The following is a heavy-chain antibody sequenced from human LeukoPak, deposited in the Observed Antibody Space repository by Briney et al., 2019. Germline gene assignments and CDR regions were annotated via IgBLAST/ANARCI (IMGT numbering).Heavy chain of an antibody. CDR1: GFTFSSYG. V-gene: IGHV3-48*01. D-gene: IGHD3-16*01. CDR2: ISSSRSTI. J-gene: IGHJ4*02. CDR3: ARAAWGGDLYFWGYFDY. Sequence: GGSLRLSCAASGFTFSSYGMSWVRQAPGKGLEWVSYISSSRSTIYYADSVKGRFTISRDNAKNSLYLQMNSLRAEDTAVYYCARAAWGGDLYFWGYFDYWGQGTLVTVSS.